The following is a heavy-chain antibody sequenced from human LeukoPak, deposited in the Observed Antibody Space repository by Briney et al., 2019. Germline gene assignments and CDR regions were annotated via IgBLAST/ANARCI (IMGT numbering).Heavy chain of an antibody. V-gene: IGHV3-48*03. Sequence: PGGSLRLSCAASGFTFSSYEINWVRQAPGKGLEWVSYISSSGSTIYYVDSVKGRSTISRDNAKNSLYLQMHSLRAEDTAVYYCARVGGDYYDSSGPLDYWGQGTLVTVSS. D-gene: IGHD3-22*01. J-gene: IGHJ4*02. CDR3: ARVGGDYYDSSGPLDY. CDR2: ISSSGSTI. CDR1: GFTFSSYE.